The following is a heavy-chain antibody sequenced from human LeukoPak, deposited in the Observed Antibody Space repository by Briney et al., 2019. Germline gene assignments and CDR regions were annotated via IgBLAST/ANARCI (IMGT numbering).Heavy chain of an antibody. Sequence: GASVKVSCKASGGTFSSYAISWVRQAPGQGLEWMGWINPNSGGTNYAQKFQGRVTMTRDTSISTAYMELSRLRSDDTAVYYCARMMGATRADYWGQGTLVTVSS. CDR1: GGTFSSYA. D-gene: IGHD1-26*01. J-gene: IGHJ4*02. V-gene: IGHV1-2*02. CDR3: ARMMGATRADY. CDR2: INPNSGGT.